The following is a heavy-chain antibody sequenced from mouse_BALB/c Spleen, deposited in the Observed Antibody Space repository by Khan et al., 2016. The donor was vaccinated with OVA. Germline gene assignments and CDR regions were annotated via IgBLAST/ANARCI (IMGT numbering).Heavy chain of an antibody. CDR2: IIYTGYT. J-gene: IGHJ3*01. V-gene: IGHV3-8*02. D-gene: IGHD2-14*01. CDR1: GDSITTGY. Sequence: EVQLQESGPSLVKPSQTLSLTCSVTGDSITTGYWNWIRKFPGNKLEYMGYIIYTGYTYYNPSLKSRISITRHTSNNQYYLQLNSVTDEDTGTSYGASATYRYACVYWGQGTLVTVSA. CDR3: ASATYRYACVY.